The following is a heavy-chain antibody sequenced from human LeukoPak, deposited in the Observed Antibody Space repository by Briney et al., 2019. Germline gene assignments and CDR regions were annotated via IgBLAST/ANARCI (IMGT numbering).Heavy chain of an antibody. J-gene: IGHJ4*02. CDR2: IINSGGSA. Sequence: GGSLRLSCAASGFTFSSYAMSWVRQAPGKGLEWVSSIINSGGSAYYADSVKGRFTISRDNSKNTLYLQMNSLRAEDTAVYYCANQYYYGSGSYFYYFDYWGQGTLVTVSS. V-gene: IGHV3-23*01. D-gene: IGHD3-10*01. CDR3: ANQYYYGSGSYFYYFDY. CDR1: GFTFSSYA.